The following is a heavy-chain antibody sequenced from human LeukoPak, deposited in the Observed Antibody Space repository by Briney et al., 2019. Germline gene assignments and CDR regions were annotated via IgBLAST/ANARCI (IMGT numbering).Heavy chain of an antibody. J-gene: IGHJ4*02. CDR1: GFTFSDYY. CDR2: ISSSADST. CDR3: AKDSPVCTY. V-gene: IGHV3-11*01. D-gene: IGHD2-8*01. Sequence: GGSLRLSCAASGFTFSDYYMSWIRQAPGKGLEWVSYISSSADSTYYADSVKGRFTISKDIFKNTLYLQMDSLRAEDTAIYYCAKDSPVCTYWGQGTLVTVSS.